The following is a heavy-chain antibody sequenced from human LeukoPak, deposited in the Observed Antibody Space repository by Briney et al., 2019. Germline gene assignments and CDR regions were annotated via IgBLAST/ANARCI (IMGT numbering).Heavy chain of an antibody. V-gene: IGHV3-30*02. J-gene: IGHJ5*02. CDR3: AKDIGAYYDFWRSNWFDP. D-gene: IGHD3-3*01. CDR1: GFTFSSYG. Sequence: PGGSLRLSCAASGFTFSSYGMHWVRQAPGKGLEWVAFIRYDGSNKYYADSVKGRFTISRDNSKNTLYLQMNSLRAEDTAVYYCAKDIGAYYDFWRSNWFDPWGQGTLVTVSS. CDR2: IRYDGSNK.